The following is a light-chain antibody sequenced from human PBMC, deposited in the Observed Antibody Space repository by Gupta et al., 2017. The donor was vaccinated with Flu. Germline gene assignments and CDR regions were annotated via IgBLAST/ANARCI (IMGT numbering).Light chain of an antibody. CDR3: SSYTGSSTLV. CDR2: EVS. CDR1: SSDVGGYKY. Sequence: SITIACTGTSSDVGGYKYVSWYQQHPGKAPKLMIYEVSTRPAGVSNRFSGSKSGNTASLTISGLQAEDEADYYCSSYTGSSTLVFGGGTKLTVL. V-gene: IGLV2-14*01. J-gene: IGLJ2*01.